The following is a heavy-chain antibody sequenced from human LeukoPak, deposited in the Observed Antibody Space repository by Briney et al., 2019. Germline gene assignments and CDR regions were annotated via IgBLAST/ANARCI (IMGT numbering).Heavy chain of an antibody. CDR3: AKEGSGGFLYFDY. D-gene: IGHD3-10*01. Sequence: PGGSLRLSCAASGFTFSSYAMSWVRQAPGKGLEWVSAISGSGGSTYYADSVKGRFTISRDNSKNALYLQMNSLRAEDTAVYCCAKEGSGGFLYFDYWGQGTLVTVSS. CDR1: GFTFSSYA. V-gene: IGHV3-23*01. J-gene: IGHJ4*02. CDR2: ISGSGGST.